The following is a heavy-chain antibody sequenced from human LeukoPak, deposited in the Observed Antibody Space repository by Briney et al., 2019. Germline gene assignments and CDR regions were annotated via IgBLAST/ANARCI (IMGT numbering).Heavy chain of an antibody. CDR1: GGSIRGYY. CDR3: AVGATRYYMDV. J-gene: IGHJ6*03. D-gene: IGHD3-16*01. CDR2: IYYSGST. V-gene: IGHV4-59*08. Sequence: SETLSLTCTVSGGSIRGYYWSWARQPPGKGLEWIAYIYYSGSTNYNPSLKSRVTISLDTSKNQFSLKLSSVTAADTAVYYCAVGATRYYMDVWGKGTTVTVSS.